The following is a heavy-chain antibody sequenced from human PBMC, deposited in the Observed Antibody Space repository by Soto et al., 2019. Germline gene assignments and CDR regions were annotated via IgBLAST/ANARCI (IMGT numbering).Heavy chain of an antibody. Sequence: PGGSLRLSCAASGFTFSSYAMHWVRQAPGKGLEWVAVISYDGSNKYYADSVKGRFTISRDNSKNTLYLQMNSLRAEDTAVYYCARARGLEQWVDYWGQGTLVTVSS. V-gene: IGHV3-30-3*01. CDR3: ARARGLEQWVDY. CDR1: GFTFSSYA. CDR2: ISYDGSNK. D-gene: IGHD6-19*01. J-gene: IGHJ4*02.